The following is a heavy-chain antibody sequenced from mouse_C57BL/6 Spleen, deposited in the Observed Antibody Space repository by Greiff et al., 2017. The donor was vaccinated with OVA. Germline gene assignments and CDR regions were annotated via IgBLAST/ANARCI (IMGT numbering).Heavy chain of an antibody. J-gene: IGHJ2*01. Sequence: EVQLQQSGPVLVKPGASVKMSCKASGYTFTDYYMNWVKQSHGKSLEWIGVINPYNGGTSYNQKFKGKATLTVDKSSSTAYMELNSLTSEDSAVYDCARRDMVTAGLDYWGQGTTLTVSS. V-gene: IGHV1-19*01. D-gene: IGHD2-2*01. CDR1: GYTFTDYY. CDR2: INPYNGGT. CDR3: ARRDMVTAGLDY.